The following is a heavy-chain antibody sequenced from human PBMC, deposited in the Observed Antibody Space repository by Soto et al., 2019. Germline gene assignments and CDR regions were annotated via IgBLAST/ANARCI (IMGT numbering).Heavy chain of an antibody. Sequence: LRLSSAASLFTPTTHAMTWVRSAPGRGLEWVSAISGSGVNTYYADSVKGRFTISRDKSKNTLYLQMSSLRAEDTAVYYCTKGRYSGAYYPGYWGQGTLVTVSS. D-gene: IGHD4-4*01. CDR1: LFTPTTHA. V-gene: IGHV3-23*01. CDR3: TKGRYSGAYYPGY. J-gene: IGHJ4*02. CDR2: ISGSGVNT.